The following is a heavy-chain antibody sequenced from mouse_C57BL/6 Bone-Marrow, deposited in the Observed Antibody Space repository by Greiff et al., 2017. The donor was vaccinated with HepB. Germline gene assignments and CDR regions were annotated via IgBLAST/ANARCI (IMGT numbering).Heavy chain of an antibody. Sequence: VKLMESGPELVKPGASVKISCKASGYAFSSSWMNWVKQRPGKGLEWIGRIYPGDGDTNYNGKFKGKATLTADKSSSTAYMQLSSLTSEDSAVYFCARGSSLAMDYWGQGTSVTVSS. CDR1: GYAFSSSW. CDR3: ARGSSLAMDY. V-gene: IGHV1-82*01. J-gene: IGHJ4*01. D-gene: IGHD6-1*01. CDR2: IYPGDGDT.